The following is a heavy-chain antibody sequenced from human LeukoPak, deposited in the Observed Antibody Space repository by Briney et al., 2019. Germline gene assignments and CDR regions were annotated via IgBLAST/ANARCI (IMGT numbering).Heavy chain of an antibody. J-gene: IGHJ4*02. V-gene: IGHV1-69*04. D-gene: IGHD6-6*01. CDR2: IIPILGIA. Sequence: SVKLSCKASGATFSSYAISWVRQAPGQGLEWMGRIIPILGIANYAQKFQGRVTITADKSTSTAYMELCSLRSEDTAVYYWASPKAGDSSSILRLLSSFDYWGQGTLVTVSS. CDR1: GATFSSYA. CDR3: ASPKAGDSSSILRLLSSFDY.